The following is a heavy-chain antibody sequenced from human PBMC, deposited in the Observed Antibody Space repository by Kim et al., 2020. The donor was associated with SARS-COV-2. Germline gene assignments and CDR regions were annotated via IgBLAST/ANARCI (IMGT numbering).Heavy chain of an antibody. CDR2: IYYSGST. CDR1: GGSISSSSYY. J-gene: IGHJ6*03. V-gene: IGHV4-39*01. D-gene: IGHD6-13*01. Sequence: SETLSLTCTVSGGSISSSSYYWGWIRQPPGKGLEWIGSIYYSGSTYYNPSLKSRVTISVDTSKNQFSLKLSSVTAADTAVYYCARRISQTYSSSWLRYYYYYYYMDVWGKGTTVTVSS. CDR3: ARRISQTYSSSWLRYYYYYYYMDV.